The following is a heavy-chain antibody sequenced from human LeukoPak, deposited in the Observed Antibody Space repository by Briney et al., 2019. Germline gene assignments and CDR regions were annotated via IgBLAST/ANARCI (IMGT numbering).Heavy chain of an antibody. CDR3: AKDSQWLVSTFDY. Sequence: PGGSLRLSCAASGFTFSSYGMHWVRQAPGKGLEWVAVISYDGSNKYYADSVKGRFTISRDNSKNTLYLQTNSLRAEDTAVYYCAKDSQWLVSTFDYWGQGTLVTVSS. D-gene: IGHD6-19*01. J-gene: IGHJ4*02. CDR1: GFTFSSYG. V-gene: IGHV3-30*18. CDR2: ISYDGSNK.